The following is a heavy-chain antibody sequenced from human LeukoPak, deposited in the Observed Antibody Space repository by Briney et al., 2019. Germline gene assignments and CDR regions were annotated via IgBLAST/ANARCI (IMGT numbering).Heavy chain of an antibody. D-gene: IGHD3-22*01. Sequence: GGSLRLSCAASGFTFSSYWMSWVRQAPGKGLEWVANIKQDGSEKYYVDSVKGRFTISRDNAKNSLYLQMNSLRAEDTAVYYCARGSYDSSGQFDYWGQGTLVTVSS. CDR3: ARGSYDSSGQFDY. J-gene: IGHJ4*02. V-gene: IGHV3-7*03. CDR1: GFTFSSYW. CDR2: IKQDGSEK.